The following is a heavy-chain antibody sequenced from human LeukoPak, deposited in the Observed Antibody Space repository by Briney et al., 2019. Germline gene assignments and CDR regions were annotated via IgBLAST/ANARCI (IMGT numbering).Heavy chain of an antibody. CDR2: ISGSGGST. Sequence: GGSLRLSCAASGFTFSSYAMSWVRQAPGKGLEWVSAISGSGGSTYYADSVKGRFTISRDNSKNTLYLQMNSLTPEDTAVYYCAKVRPLFLAAFDYWGQGTLVTVSS. D-gene: IGHD6-19*01. J-gene: IGHJ4*02. CDR1: GFTFSSYA. V-gene: IGHV3-23*01. CDR3: AKVRPLFLAAFDY.